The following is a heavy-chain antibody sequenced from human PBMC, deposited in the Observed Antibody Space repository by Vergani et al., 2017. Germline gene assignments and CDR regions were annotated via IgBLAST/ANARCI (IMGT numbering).Heavy chain of an antibody. J-gene: IGHJ4*02. Sequence: QLHLQESGPGLVKPSETLSLTCTVSGGSITSSSYYWGWIRQPPGKGLEWLGTIDRTGRTHLSPSLKSRLTISVDTTKNQFSLRLTSATAADTAVYFCARSRIYYGAGSPDYWGQGTLVTVSS. CDR3: ARSRIYYGAGSPDY. V-gene: IGHV4-39*07. CDR1: GGSITSSSYY. D-gene: IGHD3-10*01. CDR2: IDRTGRT.